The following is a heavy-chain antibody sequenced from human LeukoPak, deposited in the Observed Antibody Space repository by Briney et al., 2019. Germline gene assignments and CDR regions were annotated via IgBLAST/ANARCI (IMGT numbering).Heavy chain of an antibody. Sequence: PGGSLRLSCAASGFTSTTYGMSWVRQAPGKGLEWVSSIIASGGTTQYAESVKGRFSIYRDNSKNTVYLQMNSLRAEDTAVYYCAKKASRDYYYMDLWGKGTTVTVSS. V-gene: IGHV3-23*01. J-gene: IGHJ6*03. CDR3: AKKASRDYYYMDL. CDR1: GFTSTTYG. CDR2: IIASGGTT.